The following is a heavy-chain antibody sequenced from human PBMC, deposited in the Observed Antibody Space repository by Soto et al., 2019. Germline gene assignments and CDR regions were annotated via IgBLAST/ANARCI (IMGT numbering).Heavy chain of an antibody. Sequence: KTSETLPLTCTVSGDSVSSHYWSWIRQPAGKGLEWLGRLYNDERTNYNPSLKSRVTMSMDTSKNQFSLKLTSVTAADSAVYFCAREPLAHSYFDFWGQGILVTVSS. J-gene: IGHJ4*02. V-gene: IGHV4-4*07. CDR2: LYNDERT. CDR3: AREPLAHSYFDF. CDR1: GDSVSSHY.